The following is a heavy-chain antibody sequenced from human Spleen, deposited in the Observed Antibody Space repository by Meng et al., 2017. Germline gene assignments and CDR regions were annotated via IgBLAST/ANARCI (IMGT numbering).Heavy chain of an antibody. CDR3: ARGNIVVAEASAGRWFDP. J-gene: IGHJ5*02. CDR2: INPSGGST. D-gene: IGHD6-19*01. V-gene: IGHV1-46*01. Sequence: ALVKVSCKASGYTFTSYYMHWVRQAPGQGLEWMGIINPSGGSTSYAQKFQGRVTMTRDTSTSTVYMELSSLRSEDTAVYYCARGNIVVAEASAGRWFDPWGQGTLVTVSS. CDR1: GYTFTSYY.